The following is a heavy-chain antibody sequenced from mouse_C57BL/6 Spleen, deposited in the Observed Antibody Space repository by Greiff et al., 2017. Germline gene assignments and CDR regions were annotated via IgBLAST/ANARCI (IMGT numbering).Heavy chain of an antibody. J-gene: IGHJ4*01. CDR2: IYPGRGST. CDR1: GYTFTSYW. D-gene: IGHD2-4*01. CDR3: ARRLRRGGYAMDY. V-gene: IGHV1-55*01. Sequence: QVQLQQPGAELVKPGASVKMSCKASGYTFTSYWITWVKQRPGQGLEWIGDIYPGRGSTHYNEKFKSKATLTVDTSSSPAYMQLSSLTSEDSAVYYCARRLRRGGYAMDYWGQGTSVTVSS.